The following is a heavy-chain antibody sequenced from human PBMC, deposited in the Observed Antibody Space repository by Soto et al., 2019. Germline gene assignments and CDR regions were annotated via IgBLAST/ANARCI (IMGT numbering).Heavy chain of an antibody. Sequence: GGSLRLSCAVSGLTVSRTQMSWVRQAPGKGLQWVAVIYIGGSTYYANAVKGRFTISRDISENTLYLELDKLTVDDTAVYYCARAREPEYSSSIFFDYWGRGTLVTVS. CDR2: IYIGGST. CDR3: ARAREPEYSSSIFFDY. J-gene: IGHJ4*02. V-gene: IGHV3-53*01. CDR1: GLTVSRTQ. D-gene: IGHD6-6*01.